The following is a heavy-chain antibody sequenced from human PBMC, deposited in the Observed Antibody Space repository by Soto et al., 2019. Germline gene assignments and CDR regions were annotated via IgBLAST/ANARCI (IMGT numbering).Heavy chain of an antibody. CDR2: ISSSSSYI. V-gene: IGHV3-21*01. CDR3: ARYAGVVSATTVLYYGMDV. J-gene: IGHJ6*02. Sequence: PGASLRLSCAASGFTFSSYSMNWVRQAPGKGLEWVSSISSSSSYIYYADSVKGRFTISRDNAKNSLYLQMNSLRAEDTAVYYCARYAGVVSATTVLYYGMDVGGQGATVTVSS. CDR1: GFTFSSYS. D-gene: IGHD1-26*01.